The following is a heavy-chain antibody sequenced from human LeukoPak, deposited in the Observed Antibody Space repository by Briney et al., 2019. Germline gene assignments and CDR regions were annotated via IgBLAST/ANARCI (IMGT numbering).Heavy chain of an antibody. CDR2: TYYRSKWSN. J-gene: IGHJ4*02. CDR3: ARSRAATFDY. V-gene: IGHV6-1*01. Sequence: SQTLSLTCAISGDSVSSKSAAWNWIRQSPSRGLEWVGRTYYRSKWSNDYAASVKSRIAVNPDTSKNPFSLQLSSLTPEDTAVYYCARSRAATFDYWGQGTLVTVSS. CDR1: GDSVSSKSAA. D-gene: IGHD2-15*01.